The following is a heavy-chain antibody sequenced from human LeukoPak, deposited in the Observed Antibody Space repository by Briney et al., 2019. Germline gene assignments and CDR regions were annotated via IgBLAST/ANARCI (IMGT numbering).Heavy chain of an antibody. CDR1: GFTFSIYS. J-gene: IGHJ6*02. Sequence: PGGSLRLSCAASGFTFSIYSMNWVRQAPGKGLEWVSYITRSSTTIYYADSVKGRFTISRDNAKNSLYLQMNSLRVEDTAVYYCTRDLMDYDVSTGLHHYYMDVWGQGTTVTVSS. CDR2: ITRSSTTI. D-gene: IGHD3-9*01. V-gene: IGHV3-48*01. CDR3: TRDLMDYDVSTGLHHYYMDV.